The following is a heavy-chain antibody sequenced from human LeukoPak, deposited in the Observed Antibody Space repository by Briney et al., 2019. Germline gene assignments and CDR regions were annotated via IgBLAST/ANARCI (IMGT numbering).Heavy chain of an antibody. CDR2: IIPIFGTA. Sequence: GASVKVSCKASGGTFSSYAISWVRQAPGQGLEWMGGIIPIFGTANYAQKFQGRVTITADESTSTVYMELSSLRSEDTAVYYCAREMGDYGDYFDYWGQGTLVTVSS. V-gene: IGHV1-69*13. CDR3: AREMGDYGDYFDY. CDR1: GGTFSSYA. D-gene: IGHD4-17*01. J-gene: IGHJ4*02.